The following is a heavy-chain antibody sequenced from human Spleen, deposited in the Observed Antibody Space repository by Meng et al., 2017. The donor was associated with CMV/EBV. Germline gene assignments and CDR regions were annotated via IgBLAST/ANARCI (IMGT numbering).Heavy chain of an antibody. Sequence: GGSLRLSCAASGFTFSSYAMHWVRQAPGKGLEWVAVISYDGSNKYYADSVKGRFTISRDNSKNTLYLQMNSLRDEDTAVYYCARAMIIAARALDFWGQGTLVTVSS. D-gene: IGHD6-25*01. V-gene: IGHV3-30*04. CDR1: GFTFSSYA. J-gene: IGHJ4*02. CDR3: ARAMIIAARALDF. CDR2: ISYDGSNK.